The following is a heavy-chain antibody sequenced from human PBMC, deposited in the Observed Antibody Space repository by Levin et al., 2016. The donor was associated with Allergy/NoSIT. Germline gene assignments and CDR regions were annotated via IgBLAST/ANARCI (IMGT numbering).Heavy chain of an antibody. CDR1: GFTFSSYE. V-gene: IGHV3-48*03. Sequence: GGSLRLSCAASGFTFSSYEMNWARQAPGKGLEWVSYISSSGSTIYYADSVKGRFTISRDNAKNSLYLQMNSLRAEDTAVYYCARGIRDYVWGSPSHFDYWGQGTLVTVSS. CDR2: ISSSGSTI. J-gene: IGHJ4*02. CDR3: ARGIRDYVWGSPSHFDY. D-gene: IGHD3-16*01.